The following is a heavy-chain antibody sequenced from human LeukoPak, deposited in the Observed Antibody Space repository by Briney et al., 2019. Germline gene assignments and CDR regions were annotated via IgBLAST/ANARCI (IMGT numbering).Heavy chain of an antibody. J-gene: IGHJ4*02. V-gene: IGHV4-30-4*01. Sequence: SETLSLTCTVSGGSISSGDYYWSWIRQPPGKGLEWIGYIYYSGSTYYNPSLKSRVTISVDTSKNQFSLKLSSVTAADTAVYYCARDLLNEGNHLDYWGQGTLVTVPS. D-gene: IGHD4-23*01. CDR3: ARDLLNEGNHLDY. CDR2: IYYSGST. CDR1: GGSISSGDYY.